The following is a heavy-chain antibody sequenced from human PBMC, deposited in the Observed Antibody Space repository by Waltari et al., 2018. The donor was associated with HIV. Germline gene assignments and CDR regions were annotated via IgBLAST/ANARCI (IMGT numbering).Heavy chain of an antibody. V-gene: IGHV4-34*01. D-gene: IGHD3-22*01. CDR3: ARGEGWLTPFDS. J-gene: IGHJ4*02. Sequence: QVQLQQWGAGLLKPSETLSLTCTVYGGSFSGYFWTWIRQPPGKGLEWIGEVNHSGTTNYNPSFKSRVTRSVDTSKNQFSLKLSSVTAADTAVYYCARGEGWLTPFDSWGQGTLVTVSS. CDR1: GGSFSGYF. CDR2: VNHSGTT.